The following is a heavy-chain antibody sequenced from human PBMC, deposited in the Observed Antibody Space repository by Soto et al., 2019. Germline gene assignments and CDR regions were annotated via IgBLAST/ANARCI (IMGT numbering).Heavy chain of an antibody. Sequence: GESLKISCKGSGYSFNTYWIGWVRQMPGKGLEWMGVFYPGDSDTRYSPSFQGQVTISADKSISTAYLQWSSLKASDTAIYYCARRTGLLYSDWGQGTLVTVSS. V-gene: IGHV5-51*01. CDR2: FYPGDSDT. CDR1: GYSFNTYW. D-gene: IGHD2-21*01. J-gene: IGHJ4*02. CDR3: ARRTGLLYSD.